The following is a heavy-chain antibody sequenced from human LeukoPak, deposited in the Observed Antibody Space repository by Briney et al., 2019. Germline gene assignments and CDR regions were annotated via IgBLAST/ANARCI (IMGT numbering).Heavy chain of an antibody. CDR1: GYTFSSYS. D-gene: IGHD6-19*01. CDR3: ARDHVAAVVDY. Sequence: GRSLRLSCAASGYTFSSYSMHWVPQAPGKGLEWVSYISSSSSTIYYADSVKGRFTISRENAKNSLYLQMNSLRAEDTAVYYCARDHVAAVVDYWGQGTLVTVSS. CDR2: ISSSSSTI. J-gene: IGHJ4*02. V-gene: IGHV3-48*01.